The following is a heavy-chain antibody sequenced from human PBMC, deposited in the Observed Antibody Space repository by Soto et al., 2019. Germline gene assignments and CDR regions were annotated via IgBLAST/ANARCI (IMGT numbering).Heavy chain of an antibody. D-gene: IGHD6-13*01. CDR1: GGSFSGYY. CDR2: INHSGST. Sequence: TSETLSLTCAVYGGSFSGYYWSWIRQPPGKGLEWIGEINHSGSTNYNPSLKSRVTISVDASKNQFSLKLSSVTAADTAVYYCARGRRIAAAGTGFVYWGQGTLVTVSS. V-gene: IGHV4-34*01. J-gene: IGHJ4*02. CDR3: ARGRRIAAAGTGFVY.